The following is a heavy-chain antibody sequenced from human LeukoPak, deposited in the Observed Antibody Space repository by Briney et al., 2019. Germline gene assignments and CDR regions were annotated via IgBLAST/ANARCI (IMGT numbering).Heavy chain of an antibody. V-gene: IGHV5-51*01. J-gene: IGHJ4*02. CDR3: ARLEGSGWSPSRFDY. CDR2: IYPGDSDT. D-gene: IGHD6-19*01. Sequence: GESLKISFKGSGYSFTSYWIGWVRQMPGKGLEWMGIIYPGDSDTRYSPSFQGQVTISADKSISTAYLQWSSLKASDTAMYYCARLEGSGWSPSRFDYWGQGTLVTVSS. CDR1: GYSFTSYW.